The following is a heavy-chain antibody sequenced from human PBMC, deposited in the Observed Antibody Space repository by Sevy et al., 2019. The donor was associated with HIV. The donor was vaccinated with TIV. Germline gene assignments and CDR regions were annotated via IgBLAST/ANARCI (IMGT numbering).Heavy chain of an antibody. D-gene: IGHD6-13*01. V-gene: IGHV3-33*06. CDR2: IWYDGDNK. Sequence: GGSLRLSCAASGFTFSRYGMHWVRQTPGKGMEWVAGIWYDGDNKDYSDYGKGRFTISRDNSKNTVYRHMSSLRVEDTATYYCAKGIAASGYYFDSWGQGTLVTISS. J-gene: IGHJ4*02. CDR1: GFTFSRYG. CDR3: AKGIAASGYYFDS.